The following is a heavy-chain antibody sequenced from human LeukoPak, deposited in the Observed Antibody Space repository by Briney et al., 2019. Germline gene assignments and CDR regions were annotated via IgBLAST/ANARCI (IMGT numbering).Heavy chain of an antibody. J-gene: IGHJ4*02. D-gene: IGHD3-10*01. CDR3: AKVAKYYYGSETYYFFEH. V-gene: IGHV3-9*01. CDR2: ISWNSGSI. CDR1: GFTFSNYW. Sequence: GGSLRLSCTASGFTFSNYWMHWVRLAPGKGLEWVSGISWNSGSIDYADSVKGRFTISRDNAKNSLYLQMNSLRVEDTAVYYCAKVAKYYYGSETYYFFEHWGQGAPVTASS.